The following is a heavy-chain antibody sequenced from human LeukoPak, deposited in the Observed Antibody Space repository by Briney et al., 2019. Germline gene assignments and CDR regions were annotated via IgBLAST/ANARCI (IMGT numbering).Heavy chain of an antibody. CDR3: ARLRSGYDLFDY. D-gene: IGHD5-12*01. CDR1: GGSISSSTYY. J-gene: IGHJ4*02. V-gene: IGHV4-39*01. CDR2: IYYSGST. Sequence: PSETLSLTCTVSGGSISSSTYYWGWIRQPPGKGLEWIGTIYYSGSTYYNPSLKSRVTISADTSKNQFSLKLSSVTAADTAVYYCARLRSGYDLFDYWGQGTLVTVSS.